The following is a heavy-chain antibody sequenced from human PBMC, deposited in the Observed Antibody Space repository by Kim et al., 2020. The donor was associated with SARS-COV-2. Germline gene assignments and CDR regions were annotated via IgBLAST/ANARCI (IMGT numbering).Heavy chain of an antibody. J-gene: IGHJ4*02. Sequence: ASVKVSCKASGYTFTSNDLSWVRQAPGQGLEWMGWINTYNGQASYAQKLEGRVTMTTDTSTSTAYMELRSLRSDDTAVYYCARRNFLDCWGQGTLVTVSS. V-gene: IGHV1-18*04. CDR1: GYTFTSND. CDR2: INTYNGQA. CDR3: ARRNFLDC.